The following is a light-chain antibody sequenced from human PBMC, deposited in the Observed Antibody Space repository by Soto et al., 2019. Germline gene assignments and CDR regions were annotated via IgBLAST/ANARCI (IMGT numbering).Light chain of an antibody. V-gene: IGKV1-27*01. CDR1: QGISNY. CDR2: GAS. J-gene: IGKJ3*01. CDR3: QKYDRAPFT. Sequence: IQLTQSPSSLSASVGDRVTNTCRASQGISNYLAWYQQKPGRLPKLLLFGASTIQSGVPARFSGSGSGTLFTLTVNGRLPEDVATYFCQKYDRAPFTFGPGTKVDIK.